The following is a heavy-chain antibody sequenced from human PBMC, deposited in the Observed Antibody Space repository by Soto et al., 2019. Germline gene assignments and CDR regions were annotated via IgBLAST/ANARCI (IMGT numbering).Heavy chain of an antibody. Sequence: QVQLQESGPGLVKPSETLSLTCTVSGGSISSYYWSWIRQPPGKGLEWIGDIYYSGSTNYNPSLKQRVTLPVATSKNQFSLKLSSVTAADTAVYYCARHSSLNGYSNYPTLTIDFWGQGTLVTVYS. V-gene: IGHV4-59*08. CDR1: GGSISSYY. D-gene: IGHD4-4*01. J-gene: IGHJ4*02. CDR2: IYYSGST. CDR3: ARHSSLNGYSNYPTLTIDF.